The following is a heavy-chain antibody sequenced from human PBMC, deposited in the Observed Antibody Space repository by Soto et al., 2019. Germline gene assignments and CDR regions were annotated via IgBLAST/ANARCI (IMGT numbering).Heavy chain of an antibody. Sequence: SETLSLTCAVAGGSISSGGYSWNWIRQPPGKGLEWIGNIYHSGSTYYNASLKSRVTISVDRSKNQFSLKLSSVPAADTAVYYCGRGDSANAFDIWGPGTMVTVS. D-gene: IGHD2-15*01. CDR3: GRGDSANAFDI. CDR1: GGSISSGGYS. J-gene: IGHJ3*02. V-gene: IGHV4-30-2*01. CDR2: IYHSGST.